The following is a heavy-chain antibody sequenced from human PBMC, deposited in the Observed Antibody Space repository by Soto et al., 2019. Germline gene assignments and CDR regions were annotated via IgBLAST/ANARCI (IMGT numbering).Heavy chain of an antibody. Sequence: QVQLVQSGAEVKKPGSSVKVSCKASGGTFSSYAITWVRQAPGQGLAWMGGIIPIFGTANYAQKFRARVTITADESTSTAYMELSSLRSEDTAVYYCARDRGPSSGYYPYWFDPWGQGTLVTVSS. D-gene: IGHD3-22*01. CDR1: GGTFSSYA. CDR3: ARDRGPSSGYYPYWFDP. V-gene: IGHV1-69*12. CDR2: IIPIFGTA. J-gene: IGHJ5*02.